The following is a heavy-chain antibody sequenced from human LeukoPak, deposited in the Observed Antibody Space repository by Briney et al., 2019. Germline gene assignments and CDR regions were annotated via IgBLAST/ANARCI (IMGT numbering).Heavy chain of an antibody. V-gene: IGHV1-18*01. CDR1: GYTFNSYC. Sequence: ASVKVSCKASGYTFNSYCISWVRQAPGQGLEWMGWISAYNGNTNYAQKFQGRVTMTTDTSTSTAYMELRSLRSDDTAVYYCARHRWELDSNWFDPWGQGTLVTVSS. CDR2: ISAYNGNT. J-gene: IGHJ5*02. D-gene: IGHD1-26*01. CDR3: ARHRWELDSNWFDP.